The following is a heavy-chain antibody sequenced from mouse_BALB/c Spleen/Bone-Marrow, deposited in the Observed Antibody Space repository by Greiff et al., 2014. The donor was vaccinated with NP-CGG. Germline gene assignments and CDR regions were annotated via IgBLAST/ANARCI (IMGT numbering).Heavy chain of an antibody. V-gene: IGHV1-14*01. J-gene: IGHJ2*01. CDR2: INPYNDGT. Sequence: EVQLQQSGPELVKPGASVKMSCKASGYKFNSYDMHWVKQKPGQGLEWIGYINPYNDGTTYNEKFKGKATLTSDKSSSTAYMELSSLTSEDSAVYYCERGSYYDYDYFDYWGQGTTLTVSS. D-gene: IGHD2-4*01. CDR1: GYKFNSYD. CDR3: ERGSYYDYDYFDY.